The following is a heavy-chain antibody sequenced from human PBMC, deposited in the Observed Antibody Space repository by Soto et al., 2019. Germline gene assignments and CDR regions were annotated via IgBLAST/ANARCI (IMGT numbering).Heavy chain of an antibody. CDR2: IIPILDTA. Sequence: SVKVSCKASGDTFSSYPISWVRQAPGKGLEWMGGIIPILDTAKYAQKIQGRVTITAEESTSTAYMELSSLRSEDTAVDYCARGGYRGYDFLLDVWGQGTTVTVSS. V-gene: IGHV1-69*13. CDR1: GDTFSSYP. D-gene: IGHD5-12*01. CDR3: ARGGYRGYDFLLDV. J-gene: IGHJ6*02.